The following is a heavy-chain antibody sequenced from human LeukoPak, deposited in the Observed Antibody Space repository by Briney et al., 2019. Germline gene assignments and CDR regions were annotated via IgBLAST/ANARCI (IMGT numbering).Heavy chain of an antibody. Sequence: GGSLRLSCAASGFTFSSYAMSWVRQAPGKGLEWVSSISSSSSYIYYADSVKGRFTISRDNAKNSLYLQMNSLRAEDTAVYYCARVYDSSGYYLPPFDYWGQGTLVTVSS. J-gene: IGHJ4*02. CDR1: GFTFSSYA. CDR2: ISSSSSYI. CDR3: ARVYDSSGYYLPPFDY. V-gene: IGHV3-21*01. D-gene: IGHD3-22*01.